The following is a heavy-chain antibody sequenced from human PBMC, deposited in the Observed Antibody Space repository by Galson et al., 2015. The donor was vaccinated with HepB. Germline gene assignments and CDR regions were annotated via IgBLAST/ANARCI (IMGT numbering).Heavy chain of an antibody. CDR3: ARVSGRGRYVEMAWHQNWFDP. CDR1: GYSFTSYW. D-gene: IGHD5-24*01. V-gene: IGHV5-51*01. J-gene: IGHJ5*02. Sequence: QSGAEVKKPGESLKISCKGSGYSFTSYWIGWVRQMPGKGLEWMGIIYPGDSDTRYSPSFQGQVTISADKSISTAYLQWSSLKTSDTAMYYCARVSGRGRYVEMAWHQNWFDPWGQGTLVTVSS. CDR2: IYPGDSDT.